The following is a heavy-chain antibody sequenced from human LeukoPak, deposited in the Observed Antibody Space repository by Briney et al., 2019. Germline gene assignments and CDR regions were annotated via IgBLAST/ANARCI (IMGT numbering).Heavy chain of an antibody. V-gene: IGHV3-23*01. Sequence: PGGSLRLSCAASGFTFSSYAMSWVRQAPGKGLEWVSAISGSGGSTYYADSVKGRFTISRDNSKNTLYLQMNSLRAEDTAVYYCAKGERYYYDSSGYYWDYWGQGTLVTVSS. CDR3: AKGERYYYDSSGYYWDY. CDR1: GFTFSSYA. D-gene: IGHD3-22*01. J-gene: IGHJ4*02. CDR2: ISGSGGST.